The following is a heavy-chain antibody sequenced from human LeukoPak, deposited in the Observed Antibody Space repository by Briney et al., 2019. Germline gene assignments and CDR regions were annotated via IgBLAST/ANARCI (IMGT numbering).Heavy chain of an antibody. CDR2: ISGSGATT. Sequence: GGSLRLSCVASGFTFSTYGLIWVRLAPGKGLEWVSRISGSGATTFYADSVKGRFTISRDNSKNTLYLQMNSLRAEDTAVYYCAKDPQYYYDSSGPGDYFDYWGQGTLVTVSS. D-gene: IGHD3-22*01. V-gene: IGHV3-23*01. CDR3: AKDPQYYYDSSGPGDYFDY. CDR1: GFTFSTYG. J-gene: IGHJ4*02.